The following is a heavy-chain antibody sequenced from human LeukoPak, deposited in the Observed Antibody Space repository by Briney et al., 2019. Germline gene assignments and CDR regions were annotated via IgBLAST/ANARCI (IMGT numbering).Heavy chain of an antibody. CDR2: IWYDGSNK. D-gene: IGHD3-22*01. Sequence: GSLRLSCAASGFTFSSYGMHWVRQAPGKGLEWVAVIWYDGSNKYYADSVKGRFTISRDNSKNTLYLQMNSLRAEDTAVYYCARGGYYDNSALDYWGQGTLVTVSS. CDR3: ARGGYYDNSALDY. V-gene: IGHV3-33*01. CDR1: GFTFSSYG. J-gene: IGHJ4*02.